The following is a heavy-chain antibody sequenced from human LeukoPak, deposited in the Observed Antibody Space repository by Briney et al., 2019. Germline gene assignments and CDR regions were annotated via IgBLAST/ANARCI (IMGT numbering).Heavy chain of an antibody. CDR3: TIMHGYYDGSGYWVQ. CDR2: ITTTGATT. V-gene: IGHV3-23*01. CDR1: GFTFGSYG. Sequence: GGSLRLSCAASGFTFGSYGMSWVRQAPGKGLEWVAFITTTGATTPYAGSVKGRFTISRDNARDTLYMQMNSLRDEDTALYYCTIMHGYYDGSGYWVQWGQGTLVTVSS. D-gene: IGHD3-22*01. J-gene: IGHJ4*02.